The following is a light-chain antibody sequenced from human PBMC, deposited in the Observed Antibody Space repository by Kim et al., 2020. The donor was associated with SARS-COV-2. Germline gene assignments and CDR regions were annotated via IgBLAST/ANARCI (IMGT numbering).Light chain of an antibody. CDR1: SSDVGTYNL. CDR2: EGS. Sequence: QSITISGTGTSSDVGTYNLVSWYQQHPGKAPKVMIYEGSKRPSGVSNRFSGSKSGNTASLTISGLQAEDEADYYCCSYAGSITFYVFGTGTKVTVL. CDR3: CSYAGSITFYV. J-gene: IGLJ1*01. V-gene: IGLV2-23*01.